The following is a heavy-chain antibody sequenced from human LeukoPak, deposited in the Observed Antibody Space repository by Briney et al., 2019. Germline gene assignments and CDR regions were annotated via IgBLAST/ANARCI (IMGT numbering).Heavy chain of an antibody. V-gene: IGHV1-46*01. CDR3: ARDINYGSGSYYNYYYYMDV. J-gene: IGHJ6*03. CDR1: GYTFTSYY. Sequence: GASVKVSCKASGYTFTSYYMHWVRQAPGQGLEWMGIINPSGGSTSYAQKFQGRVTITRDMSTSTVYMELSSLRSEDTAVYYCARDINYGSGSYYNYYYYMDVWGKGTTVTVSS. CDR2: INPSGGST. D-gene: IGHD1-26*01.